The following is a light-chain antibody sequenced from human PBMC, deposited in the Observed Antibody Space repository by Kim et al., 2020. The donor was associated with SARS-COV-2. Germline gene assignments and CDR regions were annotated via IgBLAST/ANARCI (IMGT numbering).Light chain of an antibody. CDR2: KDS. J-gene: IGLJ3*02. CDR1: ALPKQY. V-gene: IGLV3-25*03. Sequence: VSPGHTARITCSGDALPKQYAYWYQQKPGQAPVLGIYKDSERPSGIPERFSGSSSGTTVTLTISGVQAEDEADYYCQSADSSGTWVFGGGTQLTVL. CDR3: QSADSSGTWV.